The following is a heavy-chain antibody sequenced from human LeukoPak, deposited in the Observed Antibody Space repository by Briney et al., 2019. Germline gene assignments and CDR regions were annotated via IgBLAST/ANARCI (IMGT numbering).Heavy chain of an antibody. CDR2: INPSGGST. J-gene: IGHJ4*02. CDR1: GYTFTSYY. D-gene: IGHD3-3*01. Sequence: ASVKVSCKASGYTFTSYYIHWVRQAPGQGLEWMGIINPSGGSTSYAQKFQGRVTMTRDTSTSTVYMELSSLRSEDAAVYYCARTTLEWLSTFDYWGQGTLVTVSS. V-gene: IGHV1-46*01. CDR3: ARTTLEWLSTFDY.